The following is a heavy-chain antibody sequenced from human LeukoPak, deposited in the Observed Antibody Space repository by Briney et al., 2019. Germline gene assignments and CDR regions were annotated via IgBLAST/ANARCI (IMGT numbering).Heavy chain of an antibody. CDR1: GFTFSSYT. CDR2: ISSSGDFM. CDR3: ARDQSSGYWGILY. J-gene: IGHJ4*02. Sequence: GGSLRLSCAASGFTFSSYTMNWVRQAPGKGLEWVSSISSSGDFMYSADSVKGRFTISGDNAKNSLYLQMNSLRDEDTAVYYCARDQSSGYWGILYWGQGTLVTVSS. D-gene: IGHD3-22*01. V-gene: IGHV3-21*01.